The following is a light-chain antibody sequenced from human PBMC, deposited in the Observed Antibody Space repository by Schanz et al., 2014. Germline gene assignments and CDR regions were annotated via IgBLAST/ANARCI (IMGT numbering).Light chain of an antibody. CDR1: QSVSSY. CDR2: DAS. V-gene: IGKV3-11*01. Sequence: EIVLTQSPATLSLSPGERATLSCRASQSVSSYLAWYQQKPGQAPRLLIYDASNRATGIPARFSGSGSGTDFTLTISSLQPEDVATYYCQKHNSAPLTFGGGTKVEIK. CDR3: QKHNSAPLT. J-gene: IGKJ4*01.